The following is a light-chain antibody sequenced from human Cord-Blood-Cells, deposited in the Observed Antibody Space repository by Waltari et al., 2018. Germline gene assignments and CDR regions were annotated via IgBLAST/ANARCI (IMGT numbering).Light chain of an antibody. CDR2: GNS. V-gene: IGLV1-40*01. Sequence: QSVLTQPPSVSGAPGPRVTISCTGNSSHIGAGYDIHWYQQLPGTAPKLLIYGNSNRPSGVPDRFSGSKSGTSASLAITGLQAEDEADYYCQSYDSSLSGVVFGGGTKLTVL. CDR1: SSHIGAGYD. J-gene: IGLJ2*01. CDR3: QSYDSSLSGVV.